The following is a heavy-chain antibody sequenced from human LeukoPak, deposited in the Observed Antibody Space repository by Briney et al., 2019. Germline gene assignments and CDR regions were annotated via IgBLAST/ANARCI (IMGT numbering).Heavy chain of an antibody. Sequence: PSETLSLTCTVSGGSISSGGYYWSWIRQPPGKGLEWIGEINHSGSTNYNPSLKSRVTISVDTSKNQFSLKLSSVTAADTAVYYCARGVRYCSSTSCYVSLYYFDYWGQGTLVTVSS. CDR3: ARGVRYCSSTSCYVSLYYFDY. CDR1: GGSISSGGYY. CDR2: INHSGST. J-gene: IGHJ4*02. V-gene: IGHV4-39*07. D-gene: IGHD2-2*01.